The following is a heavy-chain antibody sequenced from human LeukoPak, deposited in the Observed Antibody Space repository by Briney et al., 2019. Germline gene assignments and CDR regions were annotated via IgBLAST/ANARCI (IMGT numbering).Heavy chain of an antibody. CDR3: ARSGYYYDSSGYYYNYFDY. D-gene: IGHD3-22*01. J-gene: IGHJ4*02. V-gene: IGHV4-61*02. Sequence: SQTLSLICTVSGGSISSGSYYWSWIRQPAGKGLGWIGRIYTSGSTNYNPSLKSRVTISVDTSKNQFSLKLSSVTAADTAVYYCARSGYYYDSSGYYYNYFDYWGQGTLVTVSS. CDR1: GGSISSGSYY. CDR2: IYTSGST.